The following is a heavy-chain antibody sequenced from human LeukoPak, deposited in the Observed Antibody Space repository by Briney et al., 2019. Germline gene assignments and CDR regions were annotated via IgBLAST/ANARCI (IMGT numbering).Heavy chain of an antibody. Sequence: GGSLRLSCAASGFTFSSYAMHWVRQAPGKGLEWVAVISYDGSNKYYADSVKGRFTISRDNSKNTLYLQMNSLRAEDTAVYYCARGGYGYGVFDYWGQGTLVTVSS. J-gene: IGHJ4*02. V-gene: IGHV3-30*04. CDR3: ARGGYGYGVFDY. CDR2: ISYDGSNK. D-gene: IGHD5-18*01. CDR1: GFTFSSYA.